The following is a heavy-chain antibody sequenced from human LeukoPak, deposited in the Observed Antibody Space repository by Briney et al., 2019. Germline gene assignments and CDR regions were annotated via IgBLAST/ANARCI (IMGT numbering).Heavy chain of an antibody. D-gene: IGHD3-10*01. CDR1: GYTFTCYY. Sequence: ASVKVSCKASGYTFTCYYMHWVRQAPGQGLEWMGWISAYNGNTNYAQKLQGRVTMTTDTSTSTAYMELRSLRSDDTAVYYCARSPVYGSREGGNWFDPWGQGTLVTVSS. J-gene: IGHJ5*02. V-gene: IGHV1-18*04. CDR2: ISAYNGNT. CDR3: ARSPVYGSREGGNWFDP.